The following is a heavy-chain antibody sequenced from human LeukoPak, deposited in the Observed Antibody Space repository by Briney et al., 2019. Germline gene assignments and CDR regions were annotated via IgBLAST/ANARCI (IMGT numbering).Heavy chain of an antibody. CDR3: ARYNSGSYFDAFDI. CDR1: GFTFSPYT. V-gene: IGHV3-66*01. Sequence: GGSLRLSCAASGFTFSPYTMSWVRQAPGKGLEWVSVIYSGGSTYYADSVKGRFTISRDNTKNTLYLQMNSLRAEDTAVYYCARYNSGSYFDAFDIWGQGTMVTVSS. J-gene: IGHJ3*02. D-gene: IGHD1-26*01. CDR2: IYSGGST.